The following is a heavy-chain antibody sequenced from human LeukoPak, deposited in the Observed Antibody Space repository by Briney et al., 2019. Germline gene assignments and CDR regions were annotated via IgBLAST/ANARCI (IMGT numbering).Heavy chain of an antibody. J-gene: IGHJ3*02. D-gene: IGHD4-17*01. CDR3: ASEFQTTDAFDI. CDR2: ISSSGSTI. V-gene: IGHV3-48*04. Sequence: GGSLRLSCAASGFTFSNYGMSWVHQAPGKGLEWVSYISSSGSTIYYADSVKGRFTISRDNAKNSLYLQMNSLRAEDTAVYYCASEFQTTDAFDIWGQGTMVTVSS. CDR1: GFTFSNYG.